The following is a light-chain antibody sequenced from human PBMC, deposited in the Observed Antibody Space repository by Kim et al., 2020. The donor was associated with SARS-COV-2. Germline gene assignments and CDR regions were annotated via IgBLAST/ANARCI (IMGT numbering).Light chain of an antibody. CDR1: QSIGTW. Sequence: DIQMTQSPSTLSASVGDRVTITCRASQSIGTWLAWYQQKPGKAPKFLVYKASILESGVPSRFSGSGSGTLFTLTISSLQPDDFATYYCQEYDTYRTFGQGTKVDIK. J-gene: IGKJ1*01. CDR3: QEYDTYRT. V-gene: IGKV1-5*03. CDR2: KAS.